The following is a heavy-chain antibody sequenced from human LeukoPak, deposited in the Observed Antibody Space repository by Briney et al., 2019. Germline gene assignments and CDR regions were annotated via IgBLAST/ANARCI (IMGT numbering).Heavy chain of an antibody. CDR2: INPSGGST. V-gene: IGHV1-46*01. CDR3: ATDVGQLWSPDN. Sequence: ASVKVSCKASGYTFTSYYMHWVRQAPGQGLEWMGIINPSGGSTSYAQKFQGRVTMTRDTSTSTVYMELRSLRSDDTAVYYCATDVGQLWSPDNWGQGTLVTVSS. D-gene: IGHD5-18*01. CDR1: GYTFTSYY. J-gene: IGHJ4*02.